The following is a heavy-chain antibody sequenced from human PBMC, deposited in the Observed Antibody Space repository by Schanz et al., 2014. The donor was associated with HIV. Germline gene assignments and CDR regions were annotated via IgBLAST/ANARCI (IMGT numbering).Heavy chain of an antibody. CDR2: INPKIGTV. Sequence: QVQLVQSGAEVKKPGASVKLSCKTSGYTFTNNFIHWVRQAPGQGLEWVGVINPKIGTVTYGHRVQGRVPMTRDTSTSTVYMDLSSLISEDTALYFCAREDMDRGGLYWGQGTLVTVSS. D-gene: IGHD3-10*01. CDR3: AREDMDRGGLY. V-gene: IGHV1-46*01. CDR1: GYTFTNNF. J-gene: IGHJ4*02.